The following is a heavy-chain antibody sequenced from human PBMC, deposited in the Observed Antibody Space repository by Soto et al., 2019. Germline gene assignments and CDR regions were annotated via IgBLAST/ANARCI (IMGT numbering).Heavy chain of an antibody. CDR1: GFTFRNYW. V-gene: IGHV3-74*02. D-gene: IGHD2-15*01. CDR2: RNSDGSVS. CDR3: ARADCVGCSFYSFAIAFYYYVDA. Sequence: EVQLVESGGGLVQPGGSLRLSCAASGFTFRNYWMYWVRQAPGQGLEWVSRRNSDGSVSSYEDSVKGRLTISGNNVKNTQYLLMDSLRAENTAVYYCARADCVGCSFYSFAIAFYYYVDAGGNGTTVTVFS. J-gene: IGHJ6*03.